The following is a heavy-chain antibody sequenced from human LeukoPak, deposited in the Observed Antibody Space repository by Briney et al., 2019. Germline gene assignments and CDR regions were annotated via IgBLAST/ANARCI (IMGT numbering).Heavy chain of an antibody. CDR1: GYTLTELS. V-gene: IGHV1-24*01. CDR3: ATDLHCSSTSCPFDY. D-gene: IGHD2-2*01. CDR2: FDPEDGET. J-gene: IGHJ4*02. Sequence: ASVKVSCKVSGYTLTELSMHWVRQAPGQGLEWMGGFDPEDGETIYAEKFQGRVTMTEDTSTDTAYMEMSSLRSEDTAVYYCATDLHCSSTSCPFDYWGQGTLVTVSS.